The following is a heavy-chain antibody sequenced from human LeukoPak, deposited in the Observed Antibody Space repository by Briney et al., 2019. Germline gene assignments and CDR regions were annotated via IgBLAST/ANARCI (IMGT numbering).Heavy chain of an antibody. CDR2: IYYSGST. D-gene: IGHD6-13*01. J-gene: IGHJ4*02. CDR1: GGSVYSGAYY. CDR3: ARRVQQLVFTD. Sequence: PSQTLSLTCTVSGGSVYSGAYYWPWIRQHPGRGLEWIGYIYYSGSTYYNPSLESRITISIDTSKNQFSLNLSSVTAADTAVYYCARRVQQLVFTDWGQGTLVTVSS. V-gene: IGHV4-31*03.